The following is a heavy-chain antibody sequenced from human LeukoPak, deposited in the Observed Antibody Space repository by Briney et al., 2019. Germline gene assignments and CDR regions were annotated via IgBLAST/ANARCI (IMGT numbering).Heavy chain of an antibody. D-gene: IGHD3-10*01. CDR2: IFHSGST. V-gene: IGHV4-38-2*01. CDR1: GYSIGSGFY. Sequence: SETLSLSCAVSGYSIGSGFYWGWIRQPPGKGLEWIGSIFHSGSTYYNPSLKSRVTISVDTSKNQFSLKLSSVTAADTALYYCARASGSYGSGSYYYSGMDVWGKGTTVTVSS. J-gene: IGHJ6*04. CDR3: ARASGSYGSGSYYYSGMDV.